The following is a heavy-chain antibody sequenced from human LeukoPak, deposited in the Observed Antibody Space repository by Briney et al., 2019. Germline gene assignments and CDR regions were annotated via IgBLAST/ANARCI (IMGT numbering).Heavy chain of an antibody. CDR1: GFTFSSFW. J-gene: IGHJ6*02. CDR2: IKQDGREK. V-gene: IGHV3-7*01. CDR3: ARDMKLELPASAGHSYGMDV. Sequence: GGSLRLSCAASGFTFSSFWMNWDRHAPGKGLEWVANIKQDGREKYYLDSGKGRFTISRDNAKNSLWLQMNSLRAEDTAVYYCARDMKLELPASAGHSYGMDVWGQGTMVTVSS. D-gene: IGHD1-7*01.